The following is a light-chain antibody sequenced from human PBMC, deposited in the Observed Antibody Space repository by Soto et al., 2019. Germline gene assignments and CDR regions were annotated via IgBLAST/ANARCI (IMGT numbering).Light chain of an antibody. Sequence: QSALTQPTSVSGSPGQSITISCTGTSSDVGAYNYVSWYQHHPGKAPKLMICDVSNRPSGASSRFSGSKSGNTASLTISGLQAEDEADYYCSSYISGSTPWVFGTGTKVTVL. CDR2: DVS. J-gene: IGLJ1*01. CDR3: SSYISGSTPWV. V-gene: IGLV2-14*03. CDR1: SSDVGAYNY.